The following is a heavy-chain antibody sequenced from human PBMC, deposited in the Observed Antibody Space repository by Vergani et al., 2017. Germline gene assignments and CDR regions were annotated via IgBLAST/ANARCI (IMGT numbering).Heavy chain of an antibody. CDR3: AKFPAARPREHFDY. CDR2: ISGSGGST. D-gene: IGHD6-6*01. J-gene: IGHJ4*02. Sequence: VQLVESGGGVVQPGRSLRLSCAASGFTFSSYGMHWVRQAPGKGLEWVSAISGSGGSTYYADSVKGRFTISRDNSKNTLYLQMNSLRAEDTAVYYCAKFPAARPREHFDYWGQGTLVTVSS. V-gene: IGHV3-23*04. CDR1: GFTFSSYG.